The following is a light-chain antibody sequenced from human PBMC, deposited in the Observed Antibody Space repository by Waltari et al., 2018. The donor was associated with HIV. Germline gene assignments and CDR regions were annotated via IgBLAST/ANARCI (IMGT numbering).Light chain of an antibody. J-gene: IGLJ2*01. Sequence: QSALTQPASVSGSPGQSITISCTGTRYDIGLSNFVSLYQKHPDKAPQLIIYGNTNRPAGVSYRCSGSMSRNTASLTISGLQAEDEADYYCSSFATSDTLLFGGGTKLTVL. CDR2: GNT. CDR3: SSFATSDTLL. CDR1: RYDIGLSNF. V-gene: IGLV2-14*03.